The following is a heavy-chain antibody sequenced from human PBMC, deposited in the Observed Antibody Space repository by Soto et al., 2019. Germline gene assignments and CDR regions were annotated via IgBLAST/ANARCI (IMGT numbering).Heavy chain of an antibody. CDR3: ARESGGATAKLDYYYFYMDV. J-gene: IGHJ6*03. D-gene: IGHD5-12*01. CDR2: INPNGGVT. V-gene: IGHV1-2*02. CDR1: GDSFNDYY. Sequence: VQLVQSGAEVKKPGASVKVSCKTSGDSFNDYYIHWVRQAPGQGFEWMGWINPNGGVTKYAQKFRGRVKLTRDTSIRTVYMELSSLRSDDTAVYYCARESGGATAKLDYYYFYMDVWGKGTTVTVSS.